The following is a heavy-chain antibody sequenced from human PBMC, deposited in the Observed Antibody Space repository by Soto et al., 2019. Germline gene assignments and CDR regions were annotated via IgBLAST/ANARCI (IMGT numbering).Heavy chain of an antibody. J-gene: IGHJ5*02. CDR1: GFSLSTSGVG. CDR2: IYWDDDK. Sequence: ESGPTLVNPTQTLTLTCTFSGFSLSTSGVGVGWIRQPPGKALEWLALIYWDDDKRYSPSLKSRLTITKDTSKNQVVLTMTNMDPVDTATYYCAHIGICSGGSCYSNWFDPWGQGTLVTVSS. V-gene: IGHV2-5*02. D-gene: IGHD2-15*01. CDR3: AHIGICSGGSCYSNWFDP.